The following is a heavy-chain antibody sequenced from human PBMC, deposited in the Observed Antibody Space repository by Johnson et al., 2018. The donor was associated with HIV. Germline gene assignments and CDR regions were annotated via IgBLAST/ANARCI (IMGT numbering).Heavy chain of an antibody. J-gene: IGHJ3*02. V-gene: IGHV3-7*03. D-gene: IGHD6-19*01. Sequence: VQLVESGGGLVQPGGSLRLSCAASGFTFSSYSMSWVRQAPGKGLEWVANIKQDGSEKYYADSVKGRFTISRDNAKNTLYLQMNSLKPEDTAVYYCTTPQWRHLGDFDIWGKGKMVTVS. CDR3: TTPQWRHLGDFDI. CDR2: IKQDGSEK. CDR1: GFTFSSYS.